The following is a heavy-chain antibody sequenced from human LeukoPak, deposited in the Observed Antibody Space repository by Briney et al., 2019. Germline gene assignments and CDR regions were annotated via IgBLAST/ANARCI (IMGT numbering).Heavy chain of an antibody. CDR3: AKDGRLLEFYFDY. J-gene: IGHJ4*02. CDR2: TSDSGDNT. V-gene: IGHV3-64*04. Sequence: GGSLRLSCSGSGFIFSNYAIHWVRQAPGKGLEYVSVTSDSGDNTKYADSVKGRFTISRDNSKNTLYLQMNSLRAEDTAVYYCAKDGRLLEFYFDYWGQGTLVTVSS. CDR1: GFIFSNYA. D-gene: IGHD3-3*01.